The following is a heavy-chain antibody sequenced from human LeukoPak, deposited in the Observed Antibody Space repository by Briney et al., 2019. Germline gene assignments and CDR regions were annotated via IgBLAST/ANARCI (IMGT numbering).Heavy chain of an antibody. CDR2: ITDSGAGT. CDR3: AKRYTSGSYYFDY. J-gene: IGHJ4*02. CDR1: GFTFSTHA. Sequence: PGGSLRLSCAASGFTFSTHAMSWVRQAPGKGLEWVSAITDSGAGTFYADSVKGRFTISRDNSKNTLYLQMNSLRAEDTAVYFCAKRYTSGSYYFDYWGQGTLVTVSS. V-gene: IGHV3-23*01. D-gene: IGHD6-19*01.